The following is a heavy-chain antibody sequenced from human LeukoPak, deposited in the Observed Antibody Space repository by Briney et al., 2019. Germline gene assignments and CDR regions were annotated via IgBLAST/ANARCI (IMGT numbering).Heavy chain of an antibody. D-gene: IGHD3-10*01. CDR2: ISPSADIK. J-gene: IGHJ4*02. CDR1: GFTFSNRG. CDR3: AKDDAWLRFGE. Sequence: GGSLRLSCAASGFTFSNRGMNWVRQAPGKGLEWVSCISPSADIKYYADSVKGRFTISRDNSKNMLYLEVISLTADDTAVYYCAKDDAWLRFGEWSQGTLVTVSS. V-gene: IGHV3-23*01.